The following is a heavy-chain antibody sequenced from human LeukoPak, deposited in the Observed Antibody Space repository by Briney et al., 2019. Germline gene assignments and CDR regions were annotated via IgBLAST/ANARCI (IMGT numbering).Heavy chain of an antibody. V-gene: IGHV6-1*01. D-gene: IGHD2-21*01. Sequence: SQTLSLTCAISGDSVSSNSAAWNWIRQSPSRGLEWLGRTYYRSKWYNDYAESVKSRITINPDTSKNQFYLQLNSVTPEDTAVYYCARVEWVIQVSWFDPWGQGTLVTVSS. CDR1: GDSVSSNSAA. J-gene: IGHJ5*02. CDR3: ARVEWVIQVSWFDP. CDR2: TYYRSKWYN.